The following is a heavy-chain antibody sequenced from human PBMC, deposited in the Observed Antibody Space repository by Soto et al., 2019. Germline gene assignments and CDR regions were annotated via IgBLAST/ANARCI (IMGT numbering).Heavy chain of an antibody. Sequence: GESLKISCAASGFTFSSYGMHWVRQAPGKGLEWVAVIWYDGSNKYYADSVKGRFTISRDNSKNTLYLQMNSLRAEDTAVYYCAREGDYYDSSGYLDYWGQGTLVTVSS. CDR2: IWYDGSNK. V-gene: IGHV3-33*01. CDR3: AREGDYYDSSGYLDY. CDR1: GFTFSSYG. J-gene: IGHJ4*02. D-gene: IGHD3-22*01.